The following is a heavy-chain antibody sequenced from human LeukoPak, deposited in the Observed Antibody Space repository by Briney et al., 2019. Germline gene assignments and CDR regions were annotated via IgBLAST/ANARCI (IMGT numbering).Heavy chain of an antibody. CDR2: IDHSGST. V-gene: IGHV4-34*01. D-gene: IGHD6-13*01. CDR3: ATHTVIASSWSLDY. J-gene: IGHJ4*02. CDR1: GGSFSGYF. Sequence: SETLSLTCAVYGGSFSGYFWTWIRQPPGKGLEWIGEIDHSGSTNYNPSLKSRVTISVDTSKNQLSLKLTSVTAADTAVYYCATHTVIASSWSLDYWGQGTLVTVSS.